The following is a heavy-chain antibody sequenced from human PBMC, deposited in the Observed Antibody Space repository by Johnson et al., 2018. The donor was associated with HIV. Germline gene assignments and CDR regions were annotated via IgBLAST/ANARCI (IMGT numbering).Heavy chain of an antibody. J-gene: IGHJ3*02. Sequence: QVQLVESGGGVVQPGRYLRLSCAASGFTFSSYAMHWVRQAPGKGLEWVAVISYDGSNKYYADSVKGRFTISRDNSKNTLYLQMNSLRAEDTAVYYCARQYRNSGSRTGAFDIWGQGTMVTVSS. CDR3: ARQYRNSGSRTGAFDI. CDR1: GFTFSSYA. V-gene: IGHV3-30-3*01. CDR2: ISYDGSNK. D-gene: IGHD1-26*01.